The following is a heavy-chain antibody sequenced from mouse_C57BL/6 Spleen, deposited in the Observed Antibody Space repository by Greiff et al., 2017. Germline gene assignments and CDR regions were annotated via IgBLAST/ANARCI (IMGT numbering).Heavy chain of an antibody. CDR1: GYTFTSYG. D-gene: IGHD2-4*01. CDR2: IYPRSGNT. CDR3: ARVYYDYDGDYFDY. V-gene: IGHV1-81*01. Sequence: QVQLQQSGAELARPGASVKLSCKASGYTFTSYGISWVKQRTGQGLEWIGEIYPRSGNTYYNEKFKGKATLTADKSSSTAYVELRSLTSEDSAVYFCARVYYDYDGDYFDYWGQGTTLTVSS. J-gene: IGHJ2*01.